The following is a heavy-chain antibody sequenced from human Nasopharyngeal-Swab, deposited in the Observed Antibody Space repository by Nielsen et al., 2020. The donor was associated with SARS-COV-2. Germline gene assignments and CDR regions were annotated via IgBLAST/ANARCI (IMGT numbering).Heavy chain of an antibody. Sequence: WLRQAPGKGLEWMGWIIADNGNTNYAQKLQGRVTMTTDTSTSTAYMELRSLRSDDPDVYYCARDTAAYYYCSGSYYIPLNYWGQGTLVTVSS. J-gene: IGHJ4*02. V-gene: IGHV1-18*01. CDR2: IIADNGNT. D-gene: IGHD3-10*01. CDR3: ARDTAAYYYCSGSYYIPLNY.